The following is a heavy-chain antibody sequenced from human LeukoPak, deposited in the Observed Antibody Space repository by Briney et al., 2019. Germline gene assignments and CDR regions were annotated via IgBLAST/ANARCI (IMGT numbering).Heavy chain of an antibody. V-gene: IGHV3-33*01. CDR2: IWYDGSNK. J-gene: IGHJ6*02. CDR1: GFTFSSYG. CDR3: ARVQTIFGVAYGMDV. Sequence: GGSLRLSCAASGFTFSSYGMHWVRQAPGKGLEWVAVIWYDGSNKYYADSAKGRFTISRDNSKNTLYLQMNSLRAEDTAVYYCARVQTIFGVAYGMDVWGQGTTVTVSS. D-gene: IGHD3-3*01.